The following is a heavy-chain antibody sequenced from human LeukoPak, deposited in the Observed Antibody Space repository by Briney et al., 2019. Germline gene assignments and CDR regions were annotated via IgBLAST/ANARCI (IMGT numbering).Heavy chain of an antibody. D-gene: IGHD3-16*01. CDR2: IYYSGST. J-gene: IGHJ4*02. CDR3: ARDGGFFDY. CDR1: GFSISSSSYY. Sequence: SETLSLSCTVSGFSISSSSYYWGWIRQPPGQGLEWIGSIYYSGSTYYNPSLKSRVTISVDTSKNQFSLKLSSVTAADTAVYYCARDGGFFDYWGQGTLVTVSS. V-gene: IGHV4-39*02.